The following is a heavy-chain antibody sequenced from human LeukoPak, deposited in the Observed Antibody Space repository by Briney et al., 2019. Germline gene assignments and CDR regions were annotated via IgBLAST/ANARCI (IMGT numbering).Heavy chain of an antibody. J-gene: IGHJ4*02. CDR1: GFTFSSYS. Sequence: GGSLRLSCAASGFTFSSYSMNWVRQAPGKGLEWVSYISSSSSTIYYADSVKGRFTISRDNAKNTLYLQMNSLRAEDTAVYYCAREGPGGGDFWTWAPPVIDYWGQGTLVTASS. CDR2: ISSSSSTI. V-gene: IGHV3-48*04. CDR3: AREGPGGGDFWTWAPPVIDY. D-gene: IGHD3-3*01.